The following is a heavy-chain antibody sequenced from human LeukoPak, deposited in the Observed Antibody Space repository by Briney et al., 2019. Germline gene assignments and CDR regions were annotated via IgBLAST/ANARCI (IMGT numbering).Heavy chain of an antibody. CDR1: GFTFSSYW. J-gene: IGHJ4*02. Sequence: GGSLRLSCAASGFTFSSYWMHWVRQAPGKGLVWVSRINSDGSSTSYADSVKGRFTISRDNAKNTLYLQMDSLRAEDTAVYYCARDRGNRFLGWVFDYWGQGTLVTVSS. D-gene: IGHD3-3*01. CDR2: INSDGSST. V-gene: IGHV3-74*01. CDR3: ARDRGNRFLGWVFDY.